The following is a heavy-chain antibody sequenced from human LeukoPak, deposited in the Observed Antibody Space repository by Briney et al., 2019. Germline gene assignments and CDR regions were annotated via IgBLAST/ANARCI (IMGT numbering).Heavy chain of an antibody. D-gene: IGHD6-19*01. Sequence: GRSLRLSCAASGFIFSSYEMNWVRQAPGKGLEWISYINSGTTTYYADFVKGRFTISRDNAKSSLYLQMNSLRAEDTAVYYCTRDGSGWFQHWGQGTLVTVSS. CDR1: GFIFSSYE. CDR3: TRDGSGWFQH. J-gene: IGHJ1*01. V-gene: IGHV3-48*03. CDR2: INSGTTT.